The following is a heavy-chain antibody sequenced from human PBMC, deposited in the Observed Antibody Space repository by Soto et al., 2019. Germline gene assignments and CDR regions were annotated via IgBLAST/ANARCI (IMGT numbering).Heavy chain of an antibody. CDR2: IIPIFGTA. CDR3: ATIVGYSYGSKYFDY. Sequence: ASVKVSCKASGGTFSSYAISWVRQAPGQGLEWMGGIIPIFGTANYAQKFQGRVTITADESTSTAYMELSSLRSEDTAVYYCATIVGYSYGSKYFDYWGQGPLVTVSS. J-gene: IGHJ4*02. D-gene: IGHD5-18*01. CDR1: GGTFSSYA. V-gene: IGHV1-69*13.